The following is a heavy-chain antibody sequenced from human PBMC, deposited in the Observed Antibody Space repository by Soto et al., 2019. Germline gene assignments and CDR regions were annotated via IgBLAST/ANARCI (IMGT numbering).Heavy chain of an antibody. D-gene: IGHD3-3*01. CDR3: AKAGYYDFFDAFDI. CDR2: ISYDGSNK. CDR1: GFTFSSYG. V-gene: IGHV3-30*18. J-gene: IGHJ3*02. Sequence: ESGGGVVQPGRSLRLSCAASGFTFSSYGMHWVRQAPGKGLEWVAVISYDGSNKYYADSVKGRFTISRDNSKNTLYLQMNSLRAEDTAVYYCAKAGYYDFFDAFDIWGQGTMVTVSS.